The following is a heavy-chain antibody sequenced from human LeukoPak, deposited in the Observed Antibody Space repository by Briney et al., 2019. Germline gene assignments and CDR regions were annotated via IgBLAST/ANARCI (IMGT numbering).Heavy chain of an antibody. CDR2: IHISGNT. CDR1: GGSISSGSYC. V-gene: IGHV4-61*09. Sequence: PSETLSLTCTVSGGSISSGSYCWSWIRQPAGKGLEWIGHIHISGNTNYNPSLKSRVTISVDTSKNQFSLKLSSVTAADTAVYYCARVKMVRGVPDYWGQGTLVTVSS. J-gene: IGHJ4*02. CDR3: ARVKMVRGVPDY. D-gene: IGHD3-10*01.